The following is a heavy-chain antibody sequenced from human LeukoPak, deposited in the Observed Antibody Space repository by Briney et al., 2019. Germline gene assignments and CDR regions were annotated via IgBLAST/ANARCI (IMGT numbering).Heavy chain of an antibody. CDR2: ISAYNGNT. CDR3: ATTSTAMVPYFDY. Sequence: GASVKVSCKASGYTFTSYGISWVRQAPGQGLEWMGWISAYNGNTNYAQKLQGRVTMTTDTSTSTAYMELRSLRSDDTAVYYCATTSTAMVPYFDYWAREPWSPSPQ. V-gene: IGHV1-18*01. J-gene: IGHJ4*02. CDR1: GYTFTSYG. D-gene: IGHD5-18*01.